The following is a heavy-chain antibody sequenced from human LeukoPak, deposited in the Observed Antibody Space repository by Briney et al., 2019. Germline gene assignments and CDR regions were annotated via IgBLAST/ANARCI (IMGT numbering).Heavy chain of an antibody. CDR1: GFIFSSYW. CDR2: IRQDGREK. V-gene: IGHV3-7*01. CDR3: ASASGSYDY. Sequence: PWGSLRLSCVASGFIFSSYWMSWVRQAPGKGLEWVANIRQDGREKYHVDSVKGRFTISRDNAKNSLYLQMNSLTAEDTAVYYCASASGSYDYWGQGTLVTVSS. J-gene: IGHJ4*02. D-gene: IGHD1-26*01.